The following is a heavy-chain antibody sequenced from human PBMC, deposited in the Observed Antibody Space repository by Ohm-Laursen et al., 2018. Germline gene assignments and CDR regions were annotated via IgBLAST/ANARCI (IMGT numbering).Heavy chain of an antibody. Sequence: SLRLSCAASGLTFSYYWMHWVRQAPGKGLEWISYISSSGSTIYYADSVKGRFTISRDNAKNSLYLQMNSLRAEDTAVYYCAGVGSSVAGRLDYWGQGTLITVSS. CDR3: AGVGSSVAGRLDY. CDR2: ISSSGSTI. V-gene: IGHV3-11*04. D-gene: IGHD6-6*01. CDR1: GLTFSYYW. J-gene: IGHJ4*02.